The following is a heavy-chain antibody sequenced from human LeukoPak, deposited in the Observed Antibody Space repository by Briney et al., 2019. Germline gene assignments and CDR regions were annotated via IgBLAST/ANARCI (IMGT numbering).Heavy chain of an antibody. D-gene: IGHD5-18*01. CDR1: GYIFTTYS. CDR2: ISGYNGNT. Sequence: ASVKVSCKASGYIFTTYSISWVRQAPGQGLEWMGWISGYNGNTNYAQKIQGRVTVTKDTSTSTVYMELRSLRSDDTAVYYCARDGGYNPGRDAFDIWGQGTMVTVSS. J-gene: IGHJ3*02. CDR3: ARDGGYNPGRDAFDI. V-gene: IGHV1-18*01.